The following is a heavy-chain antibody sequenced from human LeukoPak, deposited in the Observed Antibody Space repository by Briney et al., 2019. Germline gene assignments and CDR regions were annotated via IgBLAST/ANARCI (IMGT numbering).Heavy chain of an antibody. D-gene: IGHD6-13*01. CDR1: GFTFSSYS. J-gene: IGHJ4*02. CDR3: ARTPGYSSSWYEDY. CDR2: ISSSSYI. Sequence: PGGSLRLSCAASGFTFSSYSMSWVRQAPGKGLEWVSSISSSSYIYYADSVKGRFTISRDNAKNSLSLQMNSMRAEDTAVYYCARTPGYSSSWYEDYWGQGTLVTVSS. V-gene: IGHV3-21*01.